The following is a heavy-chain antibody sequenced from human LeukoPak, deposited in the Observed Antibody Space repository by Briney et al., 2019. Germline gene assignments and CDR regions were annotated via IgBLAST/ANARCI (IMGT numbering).Heavy chain of an antibody. D-gene: IGHD3-22*01. Sequence: SVKVSCKASGGTFSSYSISWVRQAPGQGLEWMGGIIPIFGTANYAQKFQGRVTITADESTSTAYMELSSLRSEDTAVYYCARTAATYYYDSSGYRKDYWGQGTLVTVSS. V-gene: IGHV1-69*01. CDR3: ARTAATYYYDSSGYRKDY. J-gene: IGHJ4*02. CDR2: IIPIFGTA. CDR1: GGTFSSYS.